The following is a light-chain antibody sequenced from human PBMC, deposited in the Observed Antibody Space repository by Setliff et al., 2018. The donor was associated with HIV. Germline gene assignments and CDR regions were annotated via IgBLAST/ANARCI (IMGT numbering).Light chain of an antibody. CDR3: CSNTGSNTDV. CDR2: QAS. V-gene: IGLV2-23*01. Sequence: QSALTQPASVSGSPGQSITISCTGTSGDVGRYNLVSWYQQQPGKPPKLMIYQASKRPSGVSNRFSGSKSGNTASLTISGLQAEDEADYYCCSNTGSNTDVFGTGTKVTV. CDR1: SGDVGRYNL. J-gene: IGLJ1*01.